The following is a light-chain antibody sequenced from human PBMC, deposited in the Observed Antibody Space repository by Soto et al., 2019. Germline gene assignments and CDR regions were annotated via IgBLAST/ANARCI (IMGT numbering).Light chain of an antibody. Sequence: DIQMTQSPSSLSASVGDRVTITCRASQTISSYLNWYQHKPGKAPKLLIDAASSLQSGVPSRFSDSGSGTDFTLTISSLQPEDFATYYCQQSFITPWTFGQVTKVEIK. V-gene: IGKV1-39*01. CDR2: AAS. J-gene: IGKJ1*01. CDR3: QQSFITPWT. CDR1: QTISSY.